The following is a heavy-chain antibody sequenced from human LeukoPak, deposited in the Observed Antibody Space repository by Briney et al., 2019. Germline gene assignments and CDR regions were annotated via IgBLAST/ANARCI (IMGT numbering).Heavy chain of an antibody. CDR2: IFYTGTT. Sequence: TSETLSLTCTVSGGSINTRSYYWGWTRQPPGKGLEWVGSIFYTGTTFHNPALESRVTISVDTSKNQFSLKLSSVTAADTAVYYCASYRRVDSSGWYDTYWGQGTLVTVSS. V-gene: IGHV4-39*07. D-gene: IGHD6-19*01. J-gene: IGHJ4*02. CDR3: ASYRRVDSSGWYDTY. CDR1: GGSINTRSYY.